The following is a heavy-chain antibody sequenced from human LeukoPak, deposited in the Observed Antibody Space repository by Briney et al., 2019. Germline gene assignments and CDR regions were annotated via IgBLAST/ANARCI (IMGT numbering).Heavy chain of an antibody. Sequence: GGSLRLSCAASGFTFSSYAMSWVRQTPGKGLEWVSDISGSGGRTNYAESVKGRFTISRDNSKNTLYLQMNSLRVEDTAVYYCAKDRSVMVVFNFDYWGQGMLVTVSS. V-gene: IGHV3-23*01. D-gene: IGHD2-8*02. J-gene: IGHJ4*02. CDR2: ISGSGGRT. CDR3: AKDRSVMVVFNFDY. CDR1: GFTFSSYA.